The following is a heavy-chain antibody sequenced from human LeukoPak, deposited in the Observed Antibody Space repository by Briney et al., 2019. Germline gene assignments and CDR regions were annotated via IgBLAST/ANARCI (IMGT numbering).Heavy chain of an antibody. D-gene: IGHD3-3*01. J-gene: IGHJ4*02. V-gene: IGHV3-23*01. CDR2: ISGGGDST. Sequence: PGGSLRLSCAASGFTFSSFAMSWVRQAPGKGLEWVSGISGGGDSTYSADSVKGRFTISRDNSENTLYLQMNSLRAEDTAIYYCTKLSEYTFGPSDFDYWGQGSQVTVSS. CDR1: GFTFSSFA. CDR3: TKLSEYTFGPSDFDY.